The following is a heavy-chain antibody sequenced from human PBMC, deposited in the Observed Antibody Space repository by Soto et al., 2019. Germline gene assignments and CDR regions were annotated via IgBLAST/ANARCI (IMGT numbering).Heavy chain of an antibody. CDR3: ARDLIGYYPNVQYYGMDV. CDR1: GGTFSSYA. CDR2: IIPIFGTA. V-gene: IGHV1-69*13. D-gene: IGHD3-9*01. Sequence: ASVKVSCKASGGTFSSYAISWVRQAPGQGLEWMGGIIPIFGTANYAQKFQGRVTITADESTSTAYMELSSLRSEDTAVYYCARDLIGYYPNVQYYGMDVWGKGTTVTVSS. J-gene: IGHJ6*04.